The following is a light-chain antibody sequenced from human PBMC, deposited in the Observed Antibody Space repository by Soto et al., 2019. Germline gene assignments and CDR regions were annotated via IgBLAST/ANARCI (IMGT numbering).Light chain of an antibody. Sequence: EILLTQSPATLSLSPGDTSTLSCRATQPVSTYLAWYQQKPGQAPRLLIYDASNRAPGIPARFSGSASETDFTLTISSLAPEDFGVYYCHQRSNWPLTFGGGTKVDIK. J-gene: IGKJ4*01. CDR1: QPVSTY. CDR3: HQRSNWPLT. V-gene: IGKV3-11*01. CDR2: DAS.